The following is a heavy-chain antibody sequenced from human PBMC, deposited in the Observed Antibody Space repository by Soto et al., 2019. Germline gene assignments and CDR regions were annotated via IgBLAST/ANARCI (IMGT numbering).Heavy chain of an antibody. J-gene: IGHJ4*02. V-gene: IGHV1-8*01. CDR3: ARGVSAGVDY. Sequence: GASVKVSCKASGYSFTSLDINWVRQTAGQGREWMGWMQPSTGRTGYAQKFQGRVTMTRDTSINTAYMELTTLTSDDTAFYYCARGVSAGVDYWGQGTLVTVSS. CDR2: MQPSTGRT. CDR1: GYSFTSLD. D-gene: IGHD1-26*01.